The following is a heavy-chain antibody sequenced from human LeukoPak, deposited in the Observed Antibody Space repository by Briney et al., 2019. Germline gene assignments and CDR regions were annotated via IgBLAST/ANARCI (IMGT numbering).Heavy chain of an antibody. CDR2: IKSKTNGGIT. V-gene: IGHV3-15*01. CDR1: GFSSSSAW. CDR3: AREGVGGGAFDI. J-gene: IGHJ3*02. Sequence: GGSLRLSCAASGFSSSSAWMSWVRQAPGKGLEWVGRIKSKTNGGITDYAAPVKGRFTISRDDSKNTLYLQMDSLKTEDTAVYYCAREGVGGGAFDIWGQGTMVTVSA. D-gene: IGHD3-10*01.